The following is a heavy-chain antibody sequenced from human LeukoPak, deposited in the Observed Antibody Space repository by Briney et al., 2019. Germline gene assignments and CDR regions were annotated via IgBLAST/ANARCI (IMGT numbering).Heavy chain of an antibody. Sequence: PGGSLRLSCAASGFTFSSYAMSWVRQAPGKGLEWVSAISGSGGSTYYADSVKGRFTISRDNSKNTLYLQINSLRAEDTAVYYCAKCMSGSGVCLNFDSWGQGILVTVSS. CDR3: AKCMSGSGVCLNFDS. CDR2: ISGSGGST. CDR1: GFTFSSYA. J-gene: IGHJ4*02. V-gene: IGHV3-23*01. D-gene: IGHD2-21*02.